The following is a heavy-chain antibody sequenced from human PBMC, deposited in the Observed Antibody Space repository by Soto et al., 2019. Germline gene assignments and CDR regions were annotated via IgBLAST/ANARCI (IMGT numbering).Heavy chain of an antibody. CDR3: ARGVTRDYDILTGSHAAFDI. D-gene: IGHD3-9*01. CDR1: GYIFTGYY. J-gene: IGHJ3*02. CDR2: ISAYNGNT. Sequence: ASVKVSCKASGYIFTGYYLHWVRQARGQGLEWMGWISAYNGNTNYAQKLQGRVTMTTDTSTSTAYMELRSLRSDDTAVYYCARGVTRDYDILTGSHAAFDIWGQGTMVTVSS. V-gene: IGHV1-18*04.